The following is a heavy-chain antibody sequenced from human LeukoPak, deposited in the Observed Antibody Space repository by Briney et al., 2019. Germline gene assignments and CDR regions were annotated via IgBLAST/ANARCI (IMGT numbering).Heavy chain of an antibody. V-gene: IGHV4-59*01. CDR2: IYYSGST. J-gene: IGHJ3*02. CDR3: ARGEDYGDTTGAFDI. CDR1: GGSISSYY. D-gene: IGHD4-17*01. Sequence: SETLSLTCTVSGGSISSYYWSWIRQPPGKGLEWIGYIYYSGSTNYNPSLKSRVTISVDTSKNQFSLKLSSVTAADTAVYYCARGEDYGDTTGAFDIWGQGTMVTVSS.